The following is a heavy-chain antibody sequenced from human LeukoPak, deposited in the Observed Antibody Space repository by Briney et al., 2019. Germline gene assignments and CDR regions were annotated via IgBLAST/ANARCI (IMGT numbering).Heavy chain of an antibody. D-gene: IGHD3-16*01. V-gene: IGHV3-9*01. J-gene: IGHJ5*02. CDR1: GFTFDDYA. CDR2: ISWNSGSI. Sequence: GRSLRLSCASTGFTFDDYAMPWVRQAPGKDLEWVSGISWNSGSIGYADSVKGRFTISRDNAKNSLFLQMNSLRAEDTAVYYCVRQMIRFWFDPWGQGTQVTVSS. CDR3: VRQMIRFWFDP.